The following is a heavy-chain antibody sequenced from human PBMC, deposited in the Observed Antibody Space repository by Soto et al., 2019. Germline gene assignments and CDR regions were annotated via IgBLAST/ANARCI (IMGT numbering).Heavy chain of an antibody. CDR2: LYNDERS. CDR1: GGSVSNHY. J-gene: IGHJ4*02. Sequence: ETLSLTCTVSGGSVSNHYWSWIRQPAGKGLEWLGRLYNDERSNYNPSLKSRVTMSMDTSKNQFSLELTSVTAADSAVYFCGREPIAHSYFDLWGQVTL. D-gene: IGHD2-21*01. CDR3: GREPIAHSYFDL. V-gene: IGHV4-4*07.